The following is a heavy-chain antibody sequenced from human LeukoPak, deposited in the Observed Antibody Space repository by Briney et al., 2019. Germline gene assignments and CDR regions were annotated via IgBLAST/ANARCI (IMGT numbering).Heavy chain of an antibody. Sequence: SETLSLTCTVSGYSISSGYFWGWMRQPPGKGLEWIGSIYQSETAHYNPSLKSRVTISVDTSKNQFSLQLRSVTTADTAVYYCVRGPYGASISKWFDPWGQGTQVIVSP. CDR3: VRGPYGASISKWFDP. CDR2: IYQSETA. J-gene: IGHJ5*02. D-gene: IGHD4/OR15-4a*01. V-gene: IGHV4-38-2*02. CDR1: GYSISSGYF.